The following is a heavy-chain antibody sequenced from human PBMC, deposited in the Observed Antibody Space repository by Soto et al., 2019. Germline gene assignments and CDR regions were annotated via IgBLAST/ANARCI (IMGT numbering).Heavy chain of an antibody. CDR2: IYHIGST. V-gene: IGHV4-39*01. CDR1: GGFISSSSYY. Sequence: SETLSLTCTVSGGFISSSSYYWGWIRQPPGKGLEWIGSIYHIGSTYYNPSLKSRVTISIETSQSQFSLTLSSVTAADTAVYYCARLPRRGYCSSSNCPQGPVDPWGQGTLVTVSS. CDR3: ARLPRRGYCSSSNCPQGPVDP. D-gene: IGHD2-2*01. J-gene: IGHJ5*02.